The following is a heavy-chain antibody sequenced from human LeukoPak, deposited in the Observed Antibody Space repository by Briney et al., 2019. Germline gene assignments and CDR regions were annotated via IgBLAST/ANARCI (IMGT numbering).Heavy chain of an antibody. J-gene: IGHJ4*02. Sequence: ASVKVSCKASGYTFTSYDINWVRQATGQGLEWMGWMNPNSGNTGYAQKFQGRVTMTRNTSTSTAYMELSSLRSEDTAVYYCARGLGSNDLGNYWGQGTLVTVSS. CDR2: MNPNSGNT. D-gene: IGHD1-1*01. CDR3: ARGLGSNDLGNY. CDR1: GYTFTSYD. V-gene: IGHV1-8*01.